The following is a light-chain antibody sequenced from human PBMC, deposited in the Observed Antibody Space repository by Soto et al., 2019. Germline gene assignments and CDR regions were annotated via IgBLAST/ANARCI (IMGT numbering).Light chain of an antibody. J-gene: IGLJ1*01. V-gene: IGLV2-14*01. CDR1: SNDVGGYNY. CDR3: SSYTSRSTLFV. CDR2: EVS. Sequence: QSVLTQPASVSGSPGQSITMSCTGTSNDVGGYNYVSWYQQHPGQAPKLIISEVSNRPSGVSLRFSGSKSGNTASLTISGLQAEDEADYYCSSYTSRSTLFVFGTGTKVTV.